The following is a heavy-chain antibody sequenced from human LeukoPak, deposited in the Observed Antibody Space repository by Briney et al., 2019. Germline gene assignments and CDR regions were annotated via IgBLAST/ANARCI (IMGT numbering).Heavy chain of an antibody. CDR3: AKIYDSSGYYHAFDI. J-gene: IGHJ3*02. D-gene: IGHD3-22*01. Sequence: GGSLRLSCAASGFTFSSYTMNWVRQAPGKGLEWVAVISYDGSNKYYADSVKGRFTISRDNSKNTLYLQMNSLRAEDTAVYYCAKIYDSSGYYHAFDIWGQGTMVTVSS. CDR1: GFTFSSYT. V-gene: IGHV3-30*04. CDR2: ISYDGSNK.